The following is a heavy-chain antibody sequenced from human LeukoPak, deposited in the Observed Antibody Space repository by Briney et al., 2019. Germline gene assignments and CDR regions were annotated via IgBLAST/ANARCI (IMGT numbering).Heavy chain of an antibody. J-gene: IGHJ6*02. CDR2: IYPGDADT. CDR3: ASPSREYSSSIYYGMDV. D-gene: IGHD6-6*01. Sequence: GESLQISCKGSGSSFTSYWIGWVRPTPGKGLEWMGIIYPGDADTRYSPSFQGQVTISADKTISTAYLQWSSLKASNTAMYYCASPSREYSSSIYYGMDVWGQGTTVTVSS. V-gene: IGHV5-51*01. CDR1: GSSFTSYW.